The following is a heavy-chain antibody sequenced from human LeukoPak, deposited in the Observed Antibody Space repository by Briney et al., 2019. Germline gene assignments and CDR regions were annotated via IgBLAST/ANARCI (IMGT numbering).Heavy chain of an antibody. CDR3: AYSGSYYVSGAEYFQH. CDR2: INPSGGST. Sequence: ASEKVSCKASGGTFSSYAISWVRQAPGQGLEWMGIINPSGGSTSYAQKFQGRVTMTRDTSTSTVYMELSSLRSEDTAVYYCAYSGSYYVSGAEYFQHWGQGTLVTVSS. CDR1: GGTFSSYA. V-gene: IGHV1-46*01. J-gene: IGHJ1*01. D-gene: IGHD1-26*01.